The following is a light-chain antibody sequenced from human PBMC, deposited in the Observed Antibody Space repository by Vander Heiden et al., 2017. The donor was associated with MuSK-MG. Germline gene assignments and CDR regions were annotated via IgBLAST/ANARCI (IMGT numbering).Light chain of an antibody. CDR1: QSISSY. V-gene: IGKV1-39*01. CDR3: QQSYSTPRT. CDR2: AAS. Sequence: DIQMTQSPSSLSASVGDRVTITCRASQSISSYLNWYQQKPGKAPKLLIYAASSLQSGVPSRFSGSGSGTDFTLTIISLQPEDFATYYCQQSYSTPRTFAHGVKVELK. J-gene: IGKJ1*01.